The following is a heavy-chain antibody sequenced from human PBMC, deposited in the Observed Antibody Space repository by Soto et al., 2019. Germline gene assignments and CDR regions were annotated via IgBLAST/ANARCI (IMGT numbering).Heavy chain of an antibody. J-gene: IGHJ4*02. D-gene: IGHD3-10*01. Sequence: PSETLSLTCTVSGGSVSSGSYYWSWIRQPPGKGLEWIGYIYNSGSTNYNPSLKSRVTISVDTSKNHFSLRMSSVTAADTAVYYCARESASGSYYFDYWGRGTLVTVSS. CDR3: ARESASGSYYFDY. V-gene: IGHV4-61*03. CDR1: GGSVSSGSYY. CDR2: IYNSGST.